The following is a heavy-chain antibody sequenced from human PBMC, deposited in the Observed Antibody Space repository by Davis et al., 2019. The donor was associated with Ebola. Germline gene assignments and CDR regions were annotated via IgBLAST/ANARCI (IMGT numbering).Heavy chain of an antibody. CDR1: GGSISSSSYY. CDR2: IYYTGIT. V-gene: IGHV4-61*05. Sequence: PSETLSLTCTVSGGSISSSSYYWGWIRQPPGQGLEWIGYIYYTGITNYNPSLKSRFTISIDTSKNQLTLRLSSVTAADTAVYYCARIGQQLAIDSWGQGTLVTVSS. J-gene: IGHJ4*02. CDR3: ARIGQQLAIDS. D-gene: IGHD6-13*01.